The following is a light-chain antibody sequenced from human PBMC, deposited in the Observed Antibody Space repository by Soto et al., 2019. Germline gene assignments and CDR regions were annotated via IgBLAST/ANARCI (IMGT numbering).Light chain of an antibody. CDR1: QSISSW. V-gene: IGKV1-5*03. Sequence: DIQMTQSPSTLSASVGDRVTITCRASQSISSWLAWYQQKPGKAPKLLIYKASSLESGVPSRFSGSGSGTEFTLTISSLQPDDFATYYCQQYNSYPLFGGGTKVDVK. CDR2: KAS. CDR3: QQYNSYPL. J-gene: IGKJ4*01.